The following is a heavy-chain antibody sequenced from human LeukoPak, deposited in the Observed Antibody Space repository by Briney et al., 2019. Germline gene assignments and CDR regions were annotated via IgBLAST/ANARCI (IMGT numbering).Heavy chain of an antibody. V-gene: IGHV3-7*01. Sequence: GVSLRLSCAASGFTFSSYSMNWVRQAPGKGLEWVANIKQDGSEKFYVDSVKGRFTISRDNAKNSLYLQMNSLRAEDTAVYYCARFNAPDYWGQGTLVIVSS. CDR1: GFTFSSYS. J-gene: IGHJ4*02. CDR3: ARFNAPDY. CDR2: IKQDGSEK.